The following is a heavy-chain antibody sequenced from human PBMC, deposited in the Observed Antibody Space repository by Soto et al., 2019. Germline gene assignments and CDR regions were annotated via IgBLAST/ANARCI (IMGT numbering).Heavy chain of an antibody. J-gene: IGHJ4*02. CDR3: ASHVLRYFDWPLVDY. D-gene: IGHD3-9*01. CDR2: IYYSGST. CDR1: GGSISSGGYY. Sequence: SETLSLTCTVSGGSISSGGYYWSWIRQHPGKGLEWIGYIYYSGSTYYNPSLKSRVTISVDTSKNQFSLKLSSVTAADTAVYYCASHVLRYFDWPLVDYWGQGTLVTVSS. V-gene: IGHV4-31*03.